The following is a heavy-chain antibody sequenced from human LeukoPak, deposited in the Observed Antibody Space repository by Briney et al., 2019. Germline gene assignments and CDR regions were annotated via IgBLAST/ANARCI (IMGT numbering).Heavy chain of an antibody. CDR3: ARRSITIFGVANDAFDI. V-gene: IGHV4-39*01. Sequence: PSETLSLTCTVSGGSISSSSYYWGWIRQPPGKGLEWIGSIYYSGSTYYNSSLKSRVTISVDTSKDQFSLKLSSVTAADTAVYYCARRSITIFGVANDAFDIWGQGTMVTVSS. CDR1: GGSISSSSYY. J-gene: IGHJ3*02. D-gene: IGHD3-3*01. CDR2: IYYSGST.